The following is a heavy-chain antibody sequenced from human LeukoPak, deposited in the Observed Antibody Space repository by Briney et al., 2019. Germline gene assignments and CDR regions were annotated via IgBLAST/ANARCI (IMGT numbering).Heavy chain of an antibody. V-gene: IGHV4-4*08. J-gene: IGHJ5*02. CDR3: ARASSGWSMGYHWFDP. CDR2: IYTSGST. D-gene: IGHD6-19*01. Sequence: SETLSLTCAVYGGSFSGYYWSWVRQPPGKGLEWIGRIYTSGSTNYNPSLKSRVTISVDMSKNQFSLKLSSVTAADTAVYYCARASSGWSMGYHWFDPWGQGTLVTVSS. CDR1: GGSFSGYY.